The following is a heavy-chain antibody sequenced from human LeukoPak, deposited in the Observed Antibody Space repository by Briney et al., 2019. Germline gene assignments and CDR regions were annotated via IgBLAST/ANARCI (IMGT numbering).Heavy chain of an antibody. D-gene: IGHD2-15*01. Sequence: ASVKVSCKASGYTFTDYYMHWVRQAPGQGLEWMGWIKPNSGGTNFAQKFQGRVTMTRDTSFSTAYMELSRLRSDDTAVYYCARGFCSGGDCYQRTNFDYWGQGTLVTVSS. V-gene: IGHV1-2*02. J-gene: IGHJ4*02. CDR3: ARGFCSGGDCYQRTNFDY. CDR1: GYTFTDYY. CDR2: IKPNSGGT.